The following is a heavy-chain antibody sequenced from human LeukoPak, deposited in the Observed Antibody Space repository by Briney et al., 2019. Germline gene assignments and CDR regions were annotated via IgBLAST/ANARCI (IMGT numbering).Heavy chain of an antibody. V-gene: IGHV3-7*01. CDR1: GITLSSYW. CDR3: ARELNYYQYMDV. CDR2: IKEDGIEK. J-gene: IGHJ6*03. Sequence: PGGSLRLSCAASGITLSSYWMGWVRQAPGKGPEWVANIKEDGIEKYYVDSVKGRFTISRDNAKNSLYLQMNSLRVEDTAVYYCARELNYYQYMDVWGKGTRSPSP.